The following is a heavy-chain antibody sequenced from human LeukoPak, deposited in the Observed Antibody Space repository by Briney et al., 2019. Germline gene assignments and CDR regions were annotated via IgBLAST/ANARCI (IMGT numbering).Heavy chain of an antibody. D-gene: IGHD2-15*01. CDR3: TTYSGLHERRYGFDI. CDR1: GFTVSSNY. Sequence: GGSLRLSCAASGFTVSSNYMAWVRQTPGKGLEWVSVIYPGGSAYYIDSVKGRFTISRDNSKNTLYLQMNSLVAEDTAVYYCTTYSGLHERRYGFDIWGRGTMVTVSS. CDR2: IYPGGSA. V-gene: IGHV3-53*01. J-gene: IGHJ3*02.